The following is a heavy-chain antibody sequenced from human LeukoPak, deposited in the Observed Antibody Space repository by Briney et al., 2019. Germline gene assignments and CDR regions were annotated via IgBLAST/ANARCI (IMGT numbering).Heavy chain of an antibody. CDR3: ARDRGCSSTSCYTDAFDI. J-gene: IGHJ3*02. V-gene: IGHV4-31*03. CDR2: IYYSGST. CDR1: GGSLSRGGYY. Sequence: SETLSLTCTVSGGSLSRGGYYWSWIRQHPGKGLEWIGSIYYSGSTYYNPSLKSRVTISVDTSKNQFSLKLSSVTAADTAVYYCARDRGCSSTSCYTDAFDIWGQGTMVTVSS. D-gene: IGHD2-2*02.